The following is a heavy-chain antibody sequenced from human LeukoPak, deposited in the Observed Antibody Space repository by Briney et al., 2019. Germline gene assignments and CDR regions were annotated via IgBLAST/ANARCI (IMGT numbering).Heavy chain of an antibody. V-gene: IGHV3-53*01. CDR3: ARDLPSTMPPPDAFDI. Sequence: PGGSLRLSCAASGFTVSSNYMSWVRQAPGKGLEWVSVIYSGGSTYYADSVKGRFTISRDNSKNTLYLQMNSLRAEDTAVYYCARDLPSTMPPPDAFDIWGQGTLVTVSS. D-gene: IGHD2-2*01. CDR2: IYSGGST. J-gene: IGHJ4*02. CDR1: GFTVSSNY.